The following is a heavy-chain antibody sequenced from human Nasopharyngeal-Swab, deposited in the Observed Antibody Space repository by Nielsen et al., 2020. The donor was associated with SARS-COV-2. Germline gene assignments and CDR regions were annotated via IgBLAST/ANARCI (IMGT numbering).Heavy chain of an antibody. J-gene: IGHJ4*02. V-gene: IGHV4-34*01. D-gene: IGHD2-2*01. CDR3: ARIEDCSSTSCYDYFDY. Sequence: PGKGLEWIGEINHSGSTNYNPSHKSRVTISVDTSKNQFSLKLSSVTAADTAVYYCARIEDCSSTSCYDYFDYWGQGTLVTVSS. CDR2: INHSGST.